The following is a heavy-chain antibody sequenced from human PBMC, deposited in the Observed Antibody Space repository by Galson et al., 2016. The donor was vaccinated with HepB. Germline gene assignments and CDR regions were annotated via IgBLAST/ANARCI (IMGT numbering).Heavy chain of an antibody. Sequence: ETLSLTCAVYGGSFSGYYWSWIRQPPGKGLEWIGEINHSGSTNYNPSLKSRVTISVDTSKNQFSLKLRSVTAADTAVYYCARGDNPDYGDYASAYYYMDVWGKGTTVTVSS. V-gene: IGHV4-34*01. CDR1: GGSFSGYY. D-gene: IGHD4-17*01. CDR2: INHSGST. J-gene: IGHJ6*03. CDR3: ARGDNPDYGDYASAYYYMDV.